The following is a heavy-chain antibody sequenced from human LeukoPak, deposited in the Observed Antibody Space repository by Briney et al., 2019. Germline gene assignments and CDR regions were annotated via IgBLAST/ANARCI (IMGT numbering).Heavy chain of an antibody. V-gene: IGHV4-59*08. D-gene: IGHD6-13*01. Sequence: SETLSLTCTVSGGSISSYYWSWIRQPPGKGLEWIGYNYYSGGTNYNPSLKSRVTISVDTSKNQFSLKLSSVTAADTAVYYCARHSEQQLASNNYFDYWGQGTLVTVSS. J-gene: IGHJ4*02. CDR2: NYYSGGT. CDR3: ARHSEQQLASNNYFDY. CDR1: GGSISSYY.